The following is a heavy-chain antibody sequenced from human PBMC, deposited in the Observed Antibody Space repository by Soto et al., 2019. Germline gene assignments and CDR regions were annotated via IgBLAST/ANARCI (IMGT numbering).Heavy chain of an antibody. V-gene: IGHV3-23*01. J-gene: IGHJ6*03. CDR3: AHSDLGDYYYYMDV. CDR2: ISGSGGST. Sequence: GGSLRLSCAASGFTFSSYAMSWVRQAPGKGLEWVSAISGSGGSTYYADSVKGRFTISRDNSKNTLYLQMNSLRAEDTAVYYCAHSDLGDYYYYMDVWGKGTTVTVSS. CDR1: GFTFSSYA. D-gene: IGHD3-16*01.